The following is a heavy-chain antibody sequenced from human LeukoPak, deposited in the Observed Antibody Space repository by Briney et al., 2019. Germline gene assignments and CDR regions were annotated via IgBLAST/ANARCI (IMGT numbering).Heavy chain of an antibody. CDR3: AKRPSDYGDYVSYFDH. Sequence: GGSLRLSCGPSGFSLISYGMHWVRQAPGKGRGWVGFISDDGRSKDYADSVKGRFTISRDNSKDTLYLQMNSLRAEDTAVYYCAKRPSDYGDYVSYFDHWGQGTLVTVSS. J-gene: IGHJ4*02. CDR1: GFSLISYG. V-gene: IGHV3-30*18. D-gene: IGHD4-17*01. CDR2: ISDDGRSK.